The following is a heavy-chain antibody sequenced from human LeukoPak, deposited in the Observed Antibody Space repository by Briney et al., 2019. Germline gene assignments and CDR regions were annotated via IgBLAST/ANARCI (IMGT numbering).Heavy chain of an antibody. CDR1: GGSFSGYY. Sequence: SETLSLTCAVYGGSFSGYYWSWIRQPPGRGLEWIGEINHSGSTNYNPSLKSRVTISVDTSKNQFSLKLSSVTAADTAVYYCARVRGSRYNPAYYYYGMDVWGQGTTVTVSS. D-gene: IGHD2-15*01. J-gene: IGHJ6*02. CDR2: INHSGST. CDR3: ARVRGSRYNPAYYYYGMDV. V-gene: IGHV4-34*01.